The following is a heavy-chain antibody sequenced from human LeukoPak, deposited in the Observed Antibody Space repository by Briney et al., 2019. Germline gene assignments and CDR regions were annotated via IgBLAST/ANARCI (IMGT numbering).Heavy chain of an antibody. CDR2: ISTSGTSI. V-gene: IGHV3-11*04. J-gene: IGHJ4*02. Sequence: GGSLRLSCAASGFTFSDYYMTWIRQAPGKGLEWVSYISTSGTSIYYADSVKGRFTISRDNAKNSLYLQMNSLRAEDTAVYYCAKQGRVGAPVADYWGQGTLVTVSS. D-gene: IGHD1-26*01. CDR3: AKQGRVGAPVADY. CDR1: GFTFSDYY.